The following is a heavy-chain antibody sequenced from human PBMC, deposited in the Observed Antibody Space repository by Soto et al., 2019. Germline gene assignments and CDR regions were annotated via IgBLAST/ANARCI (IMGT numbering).Heavy chain of an antibody. V-gene: IGHV4-38-2*01. CDR1: GYSISSGYY. CDR3: ARVVVVVVAATSLSGWFDP. D-gene: IGHD2-15*01. J-gene: IGHJ5*02. CDR2: IYHSGST. Sequence: SETLSLSCAVSGYSISSGYYWGWIRQPPGKGLEWIGSIYHSGSTYYNPSLKSRVTISVDTSKNQFSLKLSSVTAADTAVYYCARVVVVVVAATSLSGWFDPWGQGTLVTVSS.